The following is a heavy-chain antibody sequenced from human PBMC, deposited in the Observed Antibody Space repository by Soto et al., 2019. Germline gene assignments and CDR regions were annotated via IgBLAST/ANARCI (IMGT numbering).Heavy chain of an antibody. CDR1: GYDFTAYD. J-gene: IGHJ6*02. D-gene: IGHD6-13*01. CDR2: MNPINGAT. Sequence: ASVKVSCKTSGYDFTAYDINWVRQASGQGLEWMGWMNPINGATGSARRFQGRVSMTRNTATGTAYLELTSLRSDDTGVYYCGRGPSPRAPAGGTPYYYAMDVWGQGTPMTV. CDR3: GRGPSPRAPAGGTPYYYAMDV. V-gene: IGHV1-8*02.